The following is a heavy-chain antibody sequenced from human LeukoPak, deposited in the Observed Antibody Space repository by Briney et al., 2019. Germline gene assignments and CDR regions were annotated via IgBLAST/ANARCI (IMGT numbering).Heavy chain of an antibody. CDR3: ARGATLGYCSGTSCQGPWYFDL. Sequence: SQTLSLTCTVSGGSISSGSYYWSWIRQPAGKGLEWIGRIYTSGSTNYNPSLKSRVTISVDTSKNQFSLKLSSVTAADTAVYYCARGATLGYCSGTSCQGPWYFDLWRRGTLVTVSS. V-gene: IGHV4-61*02. D-gene: IGHD2-2*01. CDR2: IYTSGST. J-gene: IGHJ2*01. CDR1: GGSISSGSYY.